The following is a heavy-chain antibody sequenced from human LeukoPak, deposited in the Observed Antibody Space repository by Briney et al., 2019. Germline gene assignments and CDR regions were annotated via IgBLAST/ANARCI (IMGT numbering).Heavy chain of an antibody. CDR2: IYHSGST. CDR1: GYSINSGYY. V-gene: IGHV4-38-2*02. CDR3: ARVRARWLQEGLFDY. J-gene: IGHJ4*02. Sequence: SETLSLTCTVSGYSINSGYYWGWIRQPPGKGLEWIGEIYHSGSTNYNPSLKSRVTISVDKSKNQFSLKLSSVTAADTAVYYCARVRARWLQEGLFDYWGQGTLVTVSS. D-gene: IGHD5-24*01.